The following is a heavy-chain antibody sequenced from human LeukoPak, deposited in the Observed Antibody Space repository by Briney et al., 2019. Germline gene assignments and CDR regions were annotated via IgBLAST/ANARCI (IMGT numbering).Heavy chain of an antibody. CDR3: ARDLSGTYDY. Sequence: GGSLRLSCAASGFTFSSYGINWVRQAPGKGLEWVSSISSSSSYIYYADSVKGRFTISRDNAKNSLYLQMNSLRAEDTAVYYCARDLSGTYDYWGQGTLVTVSS. J-gene: IGHJ4*02. V-gene: IGHV3-21*01. D-gene: IGHD3-10*01. CDR1: GFTFSSYG. CDR2: ISSSSSYI.